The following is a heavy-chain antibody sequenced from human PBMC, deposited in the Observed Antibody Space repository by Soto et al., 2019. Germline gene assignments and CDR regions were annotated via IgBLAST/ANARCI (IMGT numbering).Heavy chain of an antibody. D-gene: IGHD3-3*01. Sequence: GGSLRLSCAASGFTFSSYAMRWVRQAPGKGLEWVAVISYDGSNKYYADSVKGRFTISRDNSKNTLCLQMNSLRAEDTAVYYCAHNYDFWSGYSSPYYYYGMDVWGQGTTVTVSS. CDR2: ISYDGSNK. CDR3: AHNYDFWSGYSSPYYYYGMDV. V-gene: IGHV3-30-3*01. J-gene: IGHJ6*02. CDR1: GFTFSSYA.